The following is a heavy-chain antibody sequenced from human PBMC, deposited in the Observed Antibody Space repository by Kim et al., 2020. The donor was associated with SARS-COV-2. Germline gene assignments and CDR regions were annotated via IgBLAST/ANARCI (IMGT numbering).Heavy chain of an antibody. J-gene: IGHJ4*02. V-gene: IGHV3-23*01. Sequence: AGTVTGRFTISRDNAKNTLYLQMNSRRAEDTAVYYCAKGGDYDSSGYFYWGQGTLVTVSS. D-gene: IGHD3-22*01. CDR3: AKGGDYDSSGYFY.